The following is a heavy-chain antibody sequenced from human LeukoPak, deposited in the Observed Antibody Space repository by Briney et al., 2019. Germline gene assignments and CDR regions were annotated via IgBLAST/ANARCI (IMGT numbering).Heavy chain of an antibody. CDR2: IYYGGST. V-gene: IGHV4-59*01. J-gene: IGHJ6*03. Sequence: SETLSLTCTVSGGSISSYYWSWIRQPPGKGLEWIGYIYYGGSTNYNPSLKSRVTISVDTSKNQFSLKLSSVTAADTAVYYCARLASGWYDYYYYMDVWGKGTTVTVSS. CDR3: ARLASGWYDYYYYMDV. CDR1: GGSISSYY. D-gene: IGHD6-19*01.